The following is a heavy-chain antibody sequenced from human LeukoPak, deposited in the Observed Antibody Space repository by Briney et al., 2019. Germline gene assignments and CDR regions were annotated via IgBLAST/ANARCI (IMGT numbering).Heavy chain of an antibody. CDR3: AKDGGYGDNWFDP. J-gene: IGHJ5*02. V-gene: IGHV3-33*06. CDR1: GFTFSSYG. Sequence: GGSLRLSCATSGFTFSSYGMHWVRQAPGKGLEWVAVIWYDGSNKYYADSVKGRFTISRDNSKNTLYLQMNSLRAEDTAVYYCAKDGGYGDNWFDPWGQGTLVSVSA. D-gene: IGHD4-17*01. CDR2: IWYDGSNK.